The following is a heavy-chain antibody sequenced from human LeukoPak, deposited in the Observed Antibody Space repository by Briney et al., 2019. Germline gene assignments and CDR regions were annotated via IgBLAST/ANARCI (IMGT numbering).Heavy chain of an antibody. D-gene: IGHD2-2*01. CDR2: ISYDGSNK. CDR3: AKVSGMVVVVPAGAFDI. V-gene: IGHV3-30-3*01. J-gene: IGHJ3*02. Sequence: PGGSLRLSCAASGFTFSSYAMHWVRQAPGKGLEGVAVISYDGSNKYYADSVKGRFTISRDNSKNTLYLQMNSLRAEDTAVYYCAKVSGMVVVVPAGAFDIWGQGTMVTVSS. CDR1: GFTFSSYA.